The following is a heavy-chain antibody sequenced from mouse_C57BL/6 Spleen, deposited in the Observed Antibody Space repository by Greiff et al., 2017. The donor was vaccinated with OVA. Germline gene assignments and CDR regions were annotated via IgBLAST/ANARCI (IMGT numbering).Heavy chain of an antibody. V-gene: IGHV1-53*01. CDR1: GYTFTSYW. D-gene: IGHD4-1*01. CDR3: ARSITGNSAMYY. CDR2: INPSNGGT. Sequence: VQLQQPGTELVKPGASVKLSCKASGYTFTSYWMHWVKQRPGQGLEWIGNINPSNGGTNFNEKFKSKATLTIDKSSSTAYMLLSSLTSEDSAVYYCARSITGNSAMYYWGQGTSVTVSS. J-gene: IGHJ4*01.